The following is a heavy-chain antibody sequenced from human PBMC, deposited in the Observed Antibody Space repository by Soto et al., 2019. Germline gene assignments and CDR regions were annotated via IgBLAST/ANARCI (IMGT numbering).Heavy chain of an antibody. Sequence: QVQLQESGPGLVRPSQTLSLTCTVSAGSISTINYYWSSIRQHPEKGLEWIGYISYSGSTFYHSSLKSRVTISLDTSKKQFSLTLTSVTAADTAVYYCARSAQWDGFDPWGQGTMVTVSS. J-gene: IGHJ3*01. V-gene: IGHV4-31*03. CDR1: AGSISTINYY. CDR2: ISYSGST. D-gene: IGHD2-8*01. CDR3: ARSAQWDGFDP.